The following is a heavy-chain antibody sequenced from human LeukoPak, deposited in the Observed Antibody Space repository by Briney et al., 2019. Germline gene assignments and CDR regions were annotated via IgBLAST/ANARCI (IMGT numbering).Heavy chain of an antibody. CDR3: ATQNFDY. V-gene: IGHV3-23*01. Sequence: QTGGSLRLSCAASGFTFSSYAMSWVRQAPGKGLEWVSAISGSGGSTYYADSVKGRFTISRDTSKNTLFLLMNSLRAEDTAVYYCATQNFDYWGQGTLVTVSS. J-gene: IGHJ4*02. CDR1: GFTFSSYA. CDR2: ISGSGGST.